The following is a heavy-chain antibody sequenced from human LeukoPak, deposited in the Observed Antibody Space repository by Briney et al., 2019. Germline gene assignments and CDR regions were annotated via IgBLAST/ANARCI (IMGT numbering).Heavy chain of an antibody. CDR1: GYTFTSYY. Sequence: ASVTVSCTASGYTFTSYYMHWVRQAPGQGLAWMGIINPSGGSTSYAQKFQGRVTMTRDTSTSTVYMELSSLRSEDTAVYYCASRGIAAAGYYWYFDLWGRGTLVTVSS. V-gene: IGHV1-46*03. CDR3: ASRGIAAAGYYWYFDL. J-gene: IGHJ2*01. D-gene: IGHD6-13*01. CDR2: INPSGGST.